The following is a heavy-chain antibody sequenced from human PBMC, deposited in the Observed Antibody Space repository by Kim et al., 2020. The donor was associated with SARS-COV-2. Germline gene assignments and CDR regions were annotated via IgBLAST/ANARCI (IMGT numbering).Heavy chain of an antibody. D-gene: IGHD3-3*01. CDR2: ISSSSSYI. CDR3: ARDGSVYYDFWSGYYDY. V-gene: IGHV3-21*01. Sequence: GGSLRLSCAASGFTFSSYSMNWVRQAPGKGLEWVSSISSSSSYIYYADSVKGRFTISRDNAKNSLYLRMNSLRAEDTAVYYCARDGSVYYDFWSGYYDYWGQGTLVTVSS. J-gene: IGHJ4*02. CDR1: GFTFSSYS.